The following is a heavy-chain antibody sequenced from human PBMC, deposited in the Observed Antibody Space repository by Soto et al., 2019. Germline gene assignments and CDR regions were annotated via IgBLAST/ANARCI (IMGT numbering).Heavy chain of an antibody. Sequence: SVKVSCKASGGTFSSYAISWVRQAPGQGLEWMGGIIPIFGTANYAQKFQGRVTITADESTSTAYMELSSLRSEDTAVYYCARIPGNWNYGAHNWFDPWGQGTLVTVSS. CDR3: ARIPGNWNYGAHNWFDP. D-gene: IGHD1-7*01. V-gene: IGHV1-69*13. CDR2: IIPIFGTA. J-gene: IGHJ5*02. CDR1: GGTFSSYA.